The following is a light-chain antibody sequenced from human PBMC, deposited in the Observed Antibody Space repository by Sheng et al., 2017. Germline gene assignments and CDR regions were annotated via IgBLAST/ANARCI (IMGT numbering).Light chain of an antibody. CDR1: QSISHF. CDR2: DAS. V-gene: IGKV3-11*01. Sequence: EIVLTQSPATLSLSPGDRATLSCRASQSISHFLAWYQQQPGQSPRLLIYDASIRATGIPARFICSGSGTDFTLTIAGLETEDFAVYYCQQRSHWLTFGGGTKVEIK. J-gene: IGKJ4*01. CDR3: QQRSHWLT.